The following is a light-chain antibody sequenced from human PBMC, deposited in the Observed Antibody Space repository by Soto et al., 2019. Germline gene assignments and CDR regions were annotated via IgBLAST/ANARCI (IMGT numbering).Light chain of an antibody. Sequence: QSALTQPASVSGSPGQSITISCTGTSRDIGSSPYVSWYQQYPGKAPKCMIYDVNNRPSGVSNRFSGSKSGNTASLSISGLQAEDEAVYYCTSYTTTNTLALGGGAKLTVL. J-gene: IGLJ2*01. CDR2: DVN. V-gene: IGLV2-14*03. CDR1: SRDIGSSPY. CDR3: TSYTTTNTLA.